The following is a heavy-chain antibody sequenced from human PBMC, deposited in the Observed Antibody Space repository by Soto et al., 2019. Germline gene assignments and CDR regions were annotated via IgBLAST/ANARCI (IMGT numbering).Heavy chain of an antibody. V-gene: IGHV3-13*01. J-gene: IGHJ6*02. CDR3: ARGYCTNGVCWGGYYGMDV. CDR1: GFTFSRYD. CDR2: LGTAGDT. D-gene: IGHD2-8*01. Sequence: EVQLVESGGGLVQPGGSLRLSCAASGFTFSRYDLHWVRQATGKGLEWVSALGTAGDTYYPGSVKGRFTISRENAKNSLYLQMNSLRAGDTAVYYCARGYCTNGVCWGGYYGMDVWGQGTTVTVSS.